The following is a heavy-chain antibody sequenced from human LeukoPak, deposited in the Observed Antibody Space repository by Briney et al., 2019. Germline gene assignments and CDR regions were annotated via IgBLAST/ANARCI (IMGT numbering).Heavy chain of an antibody. D-gene: IGHD3-9*01. J-gene: IGHJ5*02. Sequence: GASVKVSCKAPGYTFTGYYMHWVRQAPGQGLEWMGWINPNSGGTNYAQKFQGRVTMTRDTSISTAYMELSRLRSDGTAVYYCAREIDILTGYGWFDPWGQGTLVTVSS. CDR1: GYTFTGYY. CDR2: INPNSGGT. CDR3: AREIDILTGYGWFDP. V-gene: IGHV1-2*02.